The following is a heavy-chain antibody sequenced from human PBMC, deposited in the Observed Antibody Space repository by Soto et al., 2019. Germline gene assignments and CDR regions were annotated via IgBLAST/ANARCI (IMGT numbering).Heavy chain of an antibody. CDR1: GFTFSSYG. Sequence: GGSLILSCAASGFTFSSYGMHWVRQAPGKGLEWVAVIWYDGSNKYYADSVKGRFTISRDNSKNTLYLQMNSLRAEDTAVYYCARDRYDSEAHYGMDVWGQGTTVTVSS. CDR2: IWYDGSNK. CDR3: ARDRYDSEAHYGMDV. J-gene: IGHJ6*02. D-gene: IGHD3-22*01. V-gene: IGHV3-33*01.